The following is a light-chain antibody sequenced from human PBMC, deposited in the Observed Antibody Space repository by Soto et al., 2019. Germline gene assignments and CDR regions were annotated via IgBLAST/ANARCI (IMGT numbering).Light chain of an antibody. CDR2: GNN. CDR1: SSNIGADYD. Sequence: QSVLTQPPSVSGAPGQRVTISCTGSSSNIGADYDVHWYQHLPGTAPKLLIYGNNNRPSGVPDRFSGSKSGTSASLAITGLHAEDEADYYCQSYDSSLTGLLFGGGTKLTVL. J-gene: IGLJ2*01. V-gene: IGLV1-40*01. CDR3: QSYDSSLTGLL.